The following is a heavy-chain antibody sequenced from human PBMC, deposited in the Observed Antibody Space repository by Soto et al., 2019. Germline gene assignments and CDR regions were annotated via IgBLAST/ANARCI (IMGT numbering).Heavy chain of an antibody. CDR3: AREVRHNTGCYPKYYFDS. Sequence: PSETRSLACAVSTYSISRDYHWGWIRQPPGKGLEWIGSIYYTGRTYHNPSLKSRLTISVDTSKNQISLKLRSVTAADSAMYYCAREVRHNTGCYPKYYFDSWGQGTMVTVSS. J-gene: IGHJ4*02. D-gene: IGHD6-19*01. V-gene: IGHV4-38-2*01. CDR2: IYYTGRT. CDR1: TYSISRDYH.